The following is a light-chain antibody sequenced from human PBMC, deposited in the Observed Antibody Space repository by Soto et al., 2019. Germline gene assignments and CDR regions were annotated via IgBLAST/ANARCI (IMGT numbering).Light chain of an antibody. CDR3: QQRRSWQVT. J-gene: IGKJ5*01. CDR2: DAS. CDR1: QSINTY. Sequence: EAVVTQSPATLSLSPGEGATLSCRASQSINTYLAWYQQKPGQAPRLLIYDASKRATGIPARFSGSGSGTNFTLTISSLEPEDFAVYYCQQRRSWQVTFGQGTRLEIK. V-gene: IGKV3D-11*02.